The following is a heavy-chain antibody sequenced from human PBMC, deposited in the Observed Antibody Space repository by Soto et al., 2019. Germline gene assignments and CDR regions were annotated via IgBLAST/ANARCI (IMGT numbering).Heavy chain of an antibody. CDR1: GFTFSSYG. CDR3: ARSHKRGVDTAMVTPDAFDI. Sequence: GGSLRLSCAASGFTFSSYGMHWVRQAPGKGLEWVAVIWYDGSNKYYADSVKGRFTISRDNSKNTLYLQMNSLRAEDTAVYYCARSHKRGVDTAMVTPDAFDIWGQGTMVTVSS. V-gene: IGHV3-33*01. D-gene: IGHD5-18*01. CDR2: IWYDGSNK. J-gene: IGHJ3*02.